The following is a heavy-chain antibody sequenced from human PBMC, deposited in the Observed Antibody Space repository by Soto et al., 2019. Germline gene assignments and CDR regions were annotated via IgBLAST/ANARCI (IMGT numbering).Heavy chain of an antibody. CDR3: ARAPDYDFWSGYPHAWFDP. D-gene: IGHD3-3*01. J-gene: IGHJ5*02. Sequence: PGGSLRLSCAASGFTFSSYSMNWVRQAPGKGLEWVSYISSSSSTIYYADSVKGRFTISRDNAKNSLYLQMNSLRAEDTAVYYCARAPDYDFWSGYPHAWFDPWGQGTLVTVSS. CDR2: ISSSSSTI. V-gene: IGHV3-48*01. CDR1: GFTFSSYS.